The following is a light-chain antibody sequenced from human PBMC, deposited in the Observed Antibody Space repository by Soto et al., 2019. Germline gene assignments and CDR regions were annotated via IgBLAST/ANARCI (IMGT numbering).Light chain of an antibody. CDR1: QSVSSIY. V-gene: IGKV3-20*01. Sequence: EIVLTQSPGTLSLSPGERATLSCRTSQSVSSIYLAWYQQKPGQAPRLLIYGASSRATGIPDRFSGSGSGTDFPLTISRLEPEDFAVYYCQQCGTSPLTFGGGTRVEIK. CDR3: QQCGTSPLT. J-gene: IGKJ4*01. CDR2: GAS.